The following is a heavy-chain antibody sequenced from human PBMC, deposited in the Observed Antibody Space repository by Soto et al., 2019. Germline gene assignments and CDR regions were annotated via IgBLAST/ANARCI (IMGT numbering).Heavy chain of an antibody. D-gene: IGHD3-10*01. CDR1: GFTFSSYG. CDR3: AKPMYYYGSGSYYNLGY. CDR2: ISYDGSNK. Sequence: GGSLRLSCAASGFTFSSYGMHWVRQAPGKGLERVAVISYDGSNKYYADSVKGRFTISRDNSKNTLYLQMNSLRAEDTAVYYGAKPMYYYGSGSYYNLGYWGQRTLFAICS. V-gene: IGHV3-30*18. J-gene: IGHJ4*02.